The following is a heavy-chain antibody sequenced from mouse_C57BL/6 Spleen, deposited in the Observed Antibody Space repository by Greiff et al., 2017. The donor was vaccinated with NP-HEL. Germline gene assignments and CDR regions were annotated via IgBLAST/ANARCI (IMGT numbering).Heavy chain of an antibody. CDR1: GYTFTSYT. V-gene: IGHV1-4*01. CDR2: INPSSGYT. CDR3: AREGDYPAWFAY. D-gene: IGHD2-4*01. Sequence: QVQLKQSGAELARPGASVKMSCKASGYTFTSYTMHWVKQRPGQGLEWIGYINPSSGYTKYNQKFKDKATLTADKSSSTAYMQLSSLTSEDSAVYYGAREGDYPAWFAYWGQGTLVTVSA. J-gene: IGHJ3*01.